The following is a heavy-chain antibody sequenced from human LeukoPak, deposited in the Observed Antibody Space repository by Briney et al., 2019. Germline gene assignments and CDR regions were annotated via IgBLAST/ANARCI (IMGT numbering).Heavy chain of an antibody. D-gene: IGHD3-10*01. CDR2: IIPIFGTA. Sequence: GASVNVSCKASGGTFSSYSISWVRQAPGQGREWMGGIIPIFGTANYAQKFQGRVTITTDGSTSTAYMELSSLRSEDTAVYYCARDPLWFGETYFDYWGQGTLVTVPS. J-gene: IGHJ4*02. V-gene: IGHV1-69*05. CDR3: ARDPLWFGETYFDY. CDR1: GGTFSSYS.